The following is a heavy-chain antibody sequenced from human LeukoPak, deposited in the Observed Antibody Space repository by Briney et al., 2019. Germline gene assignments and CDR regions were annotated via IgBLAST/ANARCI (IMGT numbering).Heavy chain of an antibody. CDR3: ARGAEAETSPLDF. J-gene: IGHJ4*02. CDR1: GYIFSDYY. D-gene: IGHD6-13*01. V-gene: IGHV1-2*02. Sequence: ASVKVSCKAAGYIFSDYYMHWVRQAPGQGLEWLGWINPKSGAADYAQQFRGRVTMTRDTSINTDYMEMKRVTSDDRAVYYCARGAEAETSPLDFWGQGTLVTVSS. CDR2: INPKSGAA.